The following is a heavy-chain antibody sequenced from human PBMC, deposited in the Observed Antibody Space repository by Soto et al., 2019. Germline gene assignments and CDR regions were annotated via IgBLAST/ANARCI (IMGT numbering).Heavy chain of an antibody. Sequence: GGSLRLSCAASGFTFSSYEMNWVRQAPGKGLEWVSYISSSGSTIYYADSVKGRFTICRDNAKNSLYLQMNSLRAEDTAVYYCARGGSGTHGVCYYFEYWGQGTLVTVSS. CDR2: ISSSGSTI. D-gene: IGHD2-8*01. V-gene: IGHV3-48*03. CDR1: GFTFSSYE. J-gene: IGHJ4*02. CDR3: ARGGSGTHGVCYYFEY.